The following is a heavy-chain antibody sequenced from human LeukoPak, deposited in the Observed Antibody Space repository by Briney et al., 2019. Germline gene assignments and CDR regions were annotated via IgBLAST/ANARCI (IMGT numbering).Heavy chain of an antibody. CDR2: INQDGSVK. V-gene: IGHV3-7*01. J-gene: IGHJ4*02. CDR3: VRIPAVGFDY. Sequence: GGSLRLSCAASGFTFSSYSMNWVRQAPGKGLEWVANINQDGSVKYYVDSVTGRFTISRDNAENSLYLQMNSLRAEDTALYYCVRIPAVGFDYWGQGTLVTVSS. CDR1: GFTFSSYS. D-gene: IGHD6-13*01.